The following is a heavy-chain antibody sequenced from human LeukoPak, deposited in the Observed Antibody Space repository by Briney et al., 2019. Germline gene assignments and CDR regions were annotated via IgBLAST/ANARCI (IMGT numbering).Heavy chain of an antibody. Sequence: SETLSLTCTVSGGSISSRSYYWGWIRQPPGKGLEWIGSIYYSGSTYYNPSLKSRVIVSSDTSKNQFSLNLRSVTAADTAVYYCARGGGSYFQHWGQGTLVTVSS. D-gene: IGHD1-26*01. V-gene: IGHV4-39*07. CDR1: GGSISSRSYY. CDR2: IYYSGST. CDR3: ARGGGSYFQH. J-gene: IGHJ1*01.